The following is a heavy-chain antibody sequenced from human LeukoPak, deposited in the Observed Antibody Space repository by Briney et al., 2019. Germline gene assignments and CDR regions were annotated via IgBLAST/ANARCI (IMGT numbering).Heavy chain of an antibody. D-gene: IGHD5-18*01. Sequence: PSETQSLTCTVSGGSISSSGYYWSWIRQPPGKGLEWIGEINHSGSTNYNPSLKSRVTISVDTSKNQFSLKLSSVTAADTAVYYCAGQDTAMAEGAFDIWGQGTMVTVSS. CDR1: GGSISSSGYY. CDR2: INHSGST. V-gene: IGHV4-39*07. CDR3: AGQDTAMAEGAFDI. J-gene: IGHJ3*02.